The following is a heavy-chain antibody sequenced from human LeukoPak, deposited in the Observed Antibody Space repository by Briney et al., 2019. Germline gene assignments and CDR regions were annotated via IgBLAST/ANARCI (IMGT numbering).Heavy chain of an antibody. CDR2: IYYSGST. J-gene: IGHJ3*02. CDR1: GGSISSSSYY. D-gene: IGHD2-2*03. V-gene: IGHV4-61*05. Sequence: SETLSLTCTVSGGSISSSSYYWGWIRQPPGKGLEWIGYIYYSGSTNYNPSLKSRVTISVDTSKNQFSLKLSSVTAADTAVHYCAHSGYANDAFDIWGQGTMVTVSS. CDR3: AHSGYANDAFDI.